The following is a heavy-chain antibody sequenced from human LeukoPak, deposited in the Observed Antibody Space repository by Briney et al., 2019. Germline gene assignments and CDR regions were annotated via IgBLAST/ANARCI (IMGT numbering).Heavy chain of an antibody. V-gene: IGHV4-59*12. CDR1: GGSISSYY. J-gene: IGHJ3*02. CDR3: ARDRDGYNLDAFDI. D-gene: IGHD5-24*01. CDR2: IYYSGSN. Sequence: PSETLSLSCTVSGGSISSYYWSWIRQPPGKGREWIGYIYYSGSNNYNPSLKSRVTISVDTSKNQFSLKLSSVTAADTAVFYCARDRDGYNLDAFDIWGQGTMVTVSS.